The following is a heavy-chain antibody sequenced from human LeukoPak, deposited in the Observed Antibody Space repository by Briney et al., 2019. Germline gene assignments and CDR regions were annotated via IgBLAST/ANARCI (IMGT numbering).Heavy chain of an antibody. D-gene: IGHD3-22*01. V-gene: IGHV1-46*01. J-gene: IGHJ4*02. Sequence: GASVMVSCKASGYTFTSYYMHWVRQAPGQGLEWMGIINPSGGSTSYAQKFQGRVTMTRDTSTSTVYMELSSLRSEDTAVYYCARAVAVGNYYDSSGYYDYWGQGTLVTVSS. CDR2: INPSGGST. CDR3: ARAVAVGNYYDSSGYYDY. CDR1: GYTFTSYY.